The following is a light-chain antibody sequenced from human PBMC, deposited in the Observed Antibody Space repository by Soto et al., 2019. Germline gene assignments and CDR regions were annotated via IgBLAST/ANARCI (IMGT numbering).Light chain of an antibody. CDR3: QHYGSSTWT. V-gene: IGKV3-20*01. J-gene: IGKJ1*01. CDR2: GAS. CDR1: QSVSSSY. Sequence: EIVLTQSPGTLSLSPGERATLSCRASQSVSSSYLAWYQQKPGQAPGLLIYGASSRATGIPDRFSGSGSGTDFTLTISRLEPEDFAVYYCQHYGSSTWTFGPGTKVEIK.